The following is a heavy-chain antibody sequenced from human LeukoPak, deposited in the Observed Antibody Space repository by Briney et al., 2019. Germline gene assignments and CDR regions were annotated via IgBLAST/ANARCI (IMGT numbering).Heavy chain of an antibody. Sequence: PGGSLRLSCAASGFTFSSYAMHWVRQAPGKGLEWVAVISYDGSNKYYADSVKGRFTISRDNSKNTLYLQMNSLRAEDTAVYYCASLVDGYNAFDYWGQGTLVTVSS. V-gene: IGHV3-30-3*01. J-gene: IGHJ4*02. CDR1: GFTFSSYA. CDR3: ASLVDGYNAFDY. D-gene: IGHD5-24*01. CDR2: ISYDGSNK.